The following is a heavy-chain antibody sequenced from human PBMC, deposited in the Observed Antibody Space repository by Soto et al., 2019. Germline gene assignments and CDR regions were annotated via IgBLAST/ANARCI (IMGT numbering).Heavy chain of an antibody. CDR1: GYTFTGYG. D-gene: IGHD2-21*01. J-gene: IGHJ4*02. V-gene: IGHV1-18*01. CDR3: ARELYSCGAECPYYMDY. CDR2: ISAYNGNT. Sequence: GASVKVSCKASGYTFTGYGISWVRQAPGQGLEWMGWISAYNGNTNYAQKLQGRVTMTTDTSTNTAYMELRSLRSDDTAVYYCARELYSCGAECPYYMDYWGQGTPVTVSS.